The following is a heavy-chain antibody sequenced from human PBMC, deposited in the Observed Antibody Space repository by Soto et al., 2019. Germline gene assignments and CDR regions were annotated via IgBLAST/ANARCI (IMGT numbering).Heavy chain of an antibody. CDR2: ISYDGSNK. D-gene: IGHD3-10*01. CDR3: ARSMVRGVISPYYYGMDV. CDR1: GFTFSSYA. J-gene: IGHJ6*02. Sequence: GGSLRLSCAASGFTFSSYAMHWVRQAPGKGLEWVAVISYDGSNKYYADSVKGRFTISRDNSKNTLYLQMNSLRAEDTAVYYCARSMVRGVISPYYYGMDVWGQGTTVTVSS. V-gene: IGHV3-30-3*01.